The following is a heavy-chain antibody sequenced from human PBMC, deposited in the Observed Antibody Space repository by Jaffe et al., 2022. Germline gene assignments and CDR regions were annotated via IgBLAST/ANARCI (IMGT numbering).Heavy chain of an antibody. J-gene: IGHJ2*01. CDR1: GYSISSGYY. V-gene: IGHV4-38-2*01. Sequence: QVQLQESGPGLVKPSETLSLTCAVSGYSISSGYYWGWIRQPPGKGLEWIGSIYHSGSTYYNPSLKSRVTISVDTSKNQFSLKLSSVTAADTAVYYCARGPMSSSWYLGYFDLWGRGTLVTVSS. CDR3: ARGPMSSSWYLGYFDL. D-gene: IGHD6-13*01. CDR2: IYHSGST.